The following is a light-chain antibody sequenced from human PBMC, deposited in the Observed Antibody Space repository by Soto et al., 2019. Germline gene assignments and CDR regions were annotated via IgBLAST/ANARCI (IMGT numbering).Light chain of an antibody. V-gene: IGLV1-40*01. Sequence: QSVLTQPPSVSGTPGQRVTISCTRSNSNIGAGYDVHWYQQLPGTAPKLLTYGNSNRPSGVPDRFSGSKSGTSASLAITGLQAEDEADYYCQSYDSSLSGSGVFGTGTKVTVL. CDR3: QSYDSSLSGSGV. CDR2: GNS. J-gene: IGLJ1*01. CDR1: NSNIGAGYD.